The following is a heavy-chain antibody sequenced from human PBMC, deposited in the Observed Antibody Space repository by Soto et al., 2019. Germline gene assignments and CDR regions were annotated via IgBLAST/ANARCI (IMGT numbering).Heavy chain of an antibody. CDR3: AREGRVGGIDY. V-gene: IGHV3-48*03. CDR2: ISSIGVAT. Sequence: EVQLVESGGGLVQPGGSLRLSCAASGFTFSIHEMNWVRQAPGKGLEWVSYISSIGVATYYADSVKGRFTISRDNAKNSLYLQMNSLRVEDTAVYYCAREGRVGGIDYWGQGTPVTVSS. CDR1: GFTFSIHE. J-gene: IGHJ4*02. D-gene: IGHD2-15*01.